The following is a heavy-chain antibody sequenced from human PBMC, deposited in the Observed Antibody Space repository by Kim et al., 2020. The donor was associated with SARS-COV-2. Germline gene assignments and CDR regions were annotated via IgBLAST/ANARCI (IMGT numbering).Heavy chain of an antibody. CDR2: ITRSGDRT. CDR1: GFTFSAYD. V-gene: IGHV3-23*01. CDR3: STDQVHASFHI. Sequence: GGSLRLSCVASGFTFSAYDMTWVRQAPGKGLEWVSGITRSGDRTYYAGSVRGRFTISRDNSKNTLFLQMNNLRAEDTAVYYCSTDQVHASFHIWGQGTMV. D-gene: IGHD1-1*01. J-gene: IGHJ3*02.